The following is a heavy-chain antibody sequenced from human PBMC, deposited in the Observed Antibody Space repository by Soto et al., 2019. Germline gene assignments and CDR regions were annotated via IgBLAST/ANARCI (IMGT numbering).Heavy chain of an antibody. CDR2: ISGSGGST. V-gene: IGHV3-23*01. CDR3: AKRTVGWYFDL. D-gene: IGHD4-17*01. CDR1: GFTFSSYA. Sequence: EVQLLESGGGLVQPGGSLRLSCTASGFTFSSYAMNWVRQAPGKGLEWVSVISGSGGSTYYADAVKGRFTISRDNSKNTLYLQMNSLRAEDTAVYYCAKRTVGWYFDLWGRGTLVTVSS. J-gene: IGHJ2*01.